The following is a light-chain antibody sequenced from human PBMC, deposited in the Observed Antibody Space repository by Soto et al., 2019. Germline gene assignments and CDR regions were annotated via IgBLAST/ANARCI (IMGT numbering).Light chain of an antibody. CDR3: SSYTSSSTQV. Sequence: QSALTQPASVSGSPGQSIPISCTGTSRDVGGYNYVSWYQQHPGKAPKLMIYEVSNRPSGVSNRFSGSKSGNTASLTISWLQAEDEADYYCSSYTSSSTQVFGTGTKVTVL. CDR1: SRDVGGYNY. V-gene: IGLV2-14*01. CDR2: EVS. J-gene: IGLJ1*01.